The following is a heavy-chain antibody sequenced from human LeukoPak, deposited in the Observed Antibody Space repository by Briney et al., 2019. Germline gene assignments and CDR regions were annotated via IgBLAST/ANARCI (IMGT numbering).Heavy chain of an antibody. D-gene: IGHD4-17*01. CDR3: ARESGSVTSEVDFDY. J-gene: IGHJ4*02. V-gene: IGHV3-7*03. CDR2: IRQDGSQK. CDR1: GFTFSSHW. Sequence: GGSLSLSCAASGFTFSSHWMSWVRQAPGKGLEWVATIRQDGSQKYYVDSVKGRFTISRDNAKNSLYLQMNSLRAEDTAVYYCARESGSVTSEVDFDYWGQGTLVTVSS.